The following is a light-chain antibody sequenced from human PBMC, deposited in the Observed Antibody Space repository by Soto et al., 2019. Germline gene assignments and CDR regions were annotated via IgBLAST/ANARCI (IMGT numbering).Light chain of an antibody. Sequence: EIVMTQSLGTLSVSPGERATLSCRASQSVSSILAWYQQKPCQAPRLLIYGASTRATGVPARFSGSGSGTEFTLTISSLQSEDFSVYYCHQYNNWPLITFGQGTRLEI. V-gene: IGKV3-15*01. CDR3: HQYNNWPLIT. J-gene: IGKJ5*01. CDR2: GAS. CDR1: QSVSSI.